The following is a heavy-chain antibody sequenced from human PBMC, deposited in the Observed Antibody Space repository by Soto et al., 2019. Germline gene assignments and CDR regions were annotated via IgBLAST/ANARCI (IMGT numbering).Heavy chain of an antibody. J-gene: IGHJ3*02. CDR2: ISWNSGSI. V-gene: IGHV3-9*01. CDR3: AKVDRIAALSGAFDI. CDR1: GFTFDDYA. Sequence: PGGSLRLSCAASGFTFDDYAMHWVRQAPGKGLEWVSGISWNSGSIGYADSVKGRLTISRDNAKNSLYLQMNSLRAEDTALYYCAKVDRIAALSGAFDIWGQGTMVTVSS. D-gene: IGHD6-6*01.